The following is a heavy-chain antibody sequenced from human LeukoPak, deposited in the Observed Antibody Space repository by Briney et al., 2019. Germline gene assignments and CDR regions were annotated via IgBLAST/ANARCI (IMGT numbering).Heavy chain of an antibody. CDR2: ISGSGAST. J-gene: IGHJ4*02. D-gene: IGHD1-26*01. CDR3: AKDRLGAILYFDY. V-gene: IGHV3-23*01. Sequence: GGSLRLSCAASEFTFSSYGMSWVRQAPGRGLEWVSRISGSGASTYYADSVKGRFTISRDNSKKALYLQMNSLRAGDTAVYYCAKDRLGAILYFDYWGQGTLVTVSS. CDR1: EFTFSSYG.